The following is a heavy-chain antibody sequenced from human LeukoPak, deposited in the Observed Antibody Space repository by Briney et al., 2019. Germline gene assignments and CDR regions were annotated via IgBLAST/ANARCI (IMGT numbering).Heavy chain of an antibody. CDR2: IKQDGSEK. V-gene: IGHV3-7*01. J-gene: IGHJ4*02. CDR3: ARSVLWFGEFNFDY. D-gene: IGHD3-10*01. Sequence: PGGSLRLSCAASGFTFSSYWMSWVRQAPGKGLEWVANIKQDGSEKYYVDSVKGRFTNSRDNAKNSLYLQMNSLRAEDTAVYYCARSVLWFGEFNFDYWGQGTLVTVSS. CDR1: GFTFSSYW.